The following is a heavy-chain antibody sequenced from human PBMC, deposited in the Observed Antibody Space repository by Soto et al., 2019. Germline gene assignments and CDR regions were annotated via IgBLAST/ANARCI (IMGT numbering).Heavy chain of an antibody. J-gene: IGHJ5*02. CDR3: AREGRRNWFDP. CDR2: IYYSGST. Sequence: SETLSLTCTVSGGSISSYYWSRIRQPPGKGLEWIGYIYYSGSTNYNPSLKSRVTISVDTSKNQFSLKLSSVTAADTAVYYCAREGRRNWFDPWGQGTLVTVSS. V-gene: IGHV4-59*01. CDR1: GGSISSYY.